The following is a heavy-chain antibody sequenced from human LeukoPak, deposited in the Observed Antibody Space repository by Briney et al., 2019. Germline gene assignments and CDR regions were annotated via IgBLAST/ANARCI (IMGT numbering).Heavy chain of an antibody. CDR3: ARSDSSGWYFPFDY. J-gene: IGHJ4*02. CDR2: IYYTGST. Sequence: SETLSLTCTVSGGSISSYYWSWIRQPPGKGLEWIGYIYYTGSTYYNPSLKSRVTISVDTSKNQFSLKLSSATAADTAVYYCARSDSSGWYFPFDYWGQGILVTVSS. V-gene: IGHV4-59*01. CDR1: GGSISSYY. D-gene: IGHD6-19*01.